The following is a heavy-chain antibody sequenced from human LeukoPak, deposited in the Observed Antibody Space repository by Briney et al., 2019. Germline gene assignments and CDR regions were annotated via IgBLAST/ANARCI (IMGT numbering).Heavy chain of an antibody. CDR3: ARQTRITMVRGMDWFDT. CDR1: GYTFTGYY. D-gene: IGHD3-10*01. CDR2: INPNTGGT. J-gene: IGHJ5*02. V-gene: IGHV1-2*02. Sequence: GASVKVSCKASGYTFTGYYMHWVRQAPGQGLEWMGWINPNTGGTNYAQKFQGRVTMTRDTSISTASMELRRLRSDDTAVYYCARQTRITMVRGMDWFDTWAREPWPPSPQ.